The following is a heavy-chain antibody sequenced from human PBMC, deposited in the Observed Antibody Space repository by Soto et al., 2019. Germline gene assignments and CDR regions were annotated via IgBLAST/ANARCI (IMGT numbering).Heavy chain of an antibody. CDR2: INHSGST. CDR3: ASYYYDSSGYYYDDYFDY. Sequence: PSETLSLTCAVYGGSFSGYYWSWIRQPPGKGLEWIGEINHSGSTNYNPSLKSRVTISVDTSKNQFSLKLSSVTAADTAVYYCASYYYDSSGYYYDDYFDYWGQGTLVTVSS. V-gene: IGHV4-34*01. CDR1: GGSFSGYY. D-gene: IGHD3-22*01. J-gene: IGHJ4*02.